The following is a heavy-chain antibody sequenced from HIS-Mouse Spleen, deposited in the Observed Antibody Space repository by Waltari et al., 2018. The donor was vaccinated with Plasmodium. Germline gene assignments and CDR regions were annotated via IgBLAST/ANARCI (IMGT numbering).Heavy chain of an antibody. Sequence: QVQLQQWGAGLLKPSETLSLTCAVYGGSFSGYYWSWIRQAPGKGLEWIGEINHSGSNNYNPAHKGRVTRSGDTSKNQVSLKLISVTAADTAVYYCSRVTSSGVYWYFDLWGRGTLVTVSS. J-gene: IGHJ2*01. V-gene: IGHV4-34*01. CDR1: GGSFSGYY. CDR2: INHSGSN. CDR3: SRVTSSGVYWYFDL. D-gene: IGHD3-3*01.